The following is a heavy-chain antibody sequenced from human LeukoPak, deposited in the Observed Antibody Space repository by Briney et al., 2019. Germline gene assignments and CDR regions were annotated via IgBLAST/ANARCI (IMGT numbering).Heavy chain of an antibody. V-gene: IGHV3-21*05. CDR2: INDVSSDI. Sequence: GGSLRPSCAASEFTFSLYAMNWVRQAPGKGLEWVSYINDVSSDIHYADSVKGRFTIPRDNAKNTLYLQMNSLRAEDTAVYYCARDTYQPGLIDCWGQGTLVTVSS. D-gene: IGHD2-2*01. CDR3: ARDTYQPGLIDC. CDR1: EFTFSLYA. J-gene: IGHJ4*02.